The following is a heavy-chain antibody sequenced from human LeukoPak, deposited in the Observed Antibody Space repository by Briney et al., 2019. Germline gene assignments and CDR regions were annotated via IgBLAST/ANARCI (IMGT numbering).Heavy chain of an antibody. J-gene: IGHJ4*02. CDR2: ISSSRSFT. CDR1: GFSFSDHY. Sequence: PGGSLRLSCAASGFSFSDHYMSWIRQAPGKGLEWVSYISSSRSFTNYADSVKGRFTISRDTAKNSLYLQMNSLRAEDTAVYYCARDSGMVRGTVDYWGQGTLVTVSS. D-gene: IGHD3-10*01. V-gene: IGHV3-11*05. CDR3: ARDSGMVRGTVDY.